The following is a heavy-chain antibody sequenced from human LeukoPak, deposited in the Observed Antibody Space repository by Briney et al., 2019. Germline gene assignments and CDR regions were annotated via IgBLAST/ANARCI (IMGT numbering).Heavy chain of an antibody. V-gene: IGHV1-2*02. CDR1: GYALTGYY. CDR2: INPNIGDT. Sequence: ASVKVSCKASGYALTGYYFHWVRQAPGQGLDWMGWINPNIGDTNYAEKFQGRVTLTRDTSINIAYMELSRLTSDDTAVYYCARSSGFFYYFDYWGQGTLVTVSS. J-gene: IGHJ4*02. CDR3: ARSSGFFYYFDY. D-gene: IGHD3-22*01.